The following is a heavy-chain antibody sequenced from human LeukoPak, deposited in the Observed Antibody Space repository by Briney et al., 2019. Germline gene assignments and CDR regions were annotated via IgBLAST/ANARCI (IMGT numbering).Heavy chain of an antibody. D-gene: IGHD6-19*01. Sequence: GGSLTLSCTASGFTFSSYSMKWVRQAPGMGLEWVSSISSSSSHIYYTDSVRGRFTMSRHTAIHSLYLQMKRLRAEDTAIYYCARSIGVGVRFFDIWGHGTMVTVSS. CDR1: GFTFSSYS. CDR2: ISSSSSHI. J-gene: IGHJ3*02. V-gene: IGHV3-21*01. CDR3: ARSIGVGVRFFDI.